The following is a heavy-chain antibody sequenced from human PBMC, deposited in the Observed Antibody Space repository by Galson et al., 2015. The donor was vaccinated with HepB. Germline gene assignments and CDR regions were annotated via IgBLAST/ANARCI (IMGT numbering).Heavy chain of an antibody. D-gene: IGHD3-10*01. Sequence: SLRLSCAASGFIFSSYAMTWVRRAPGKGLEWVSSMSASGGTYYAHPVKGRFTFSRDTSKNTLYLQMNSLTAEDTALYHCARGGGDYYYYGMDVWGQGTTVTVSS. V-gene: IGHV3-23*01. CDR3: ARGGGDYYYYGMDV. J-gene: IGHJ6*02. CDR2: MSASGGT. CDR1: GFIFSSYA.